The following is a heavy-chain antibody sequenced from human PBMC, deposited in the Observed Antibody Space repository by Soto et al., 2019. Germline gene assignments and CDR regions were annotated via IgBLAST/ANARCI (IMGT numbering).Heavy chain of an antibody. V-gene: IGHV1-18*01. Sequence: ASVKVSCKASGYTFTSTYLTWVRQAPGRGLEWVGWISPDNGNTNYAQKLQGRVTMTTDTSTSTAYMELRSLRSDDTAVYYCARVGYYDILTGYYTEDFFDYWGQGTLVTVSS. CDR1: GYTFTSTY. CDR2: ISPDNGNT. D-gene: IGHD3-9*01. CDR3: ARVGYYDILTGYYTEDFFDY. J-gene: IGHJ4*02.